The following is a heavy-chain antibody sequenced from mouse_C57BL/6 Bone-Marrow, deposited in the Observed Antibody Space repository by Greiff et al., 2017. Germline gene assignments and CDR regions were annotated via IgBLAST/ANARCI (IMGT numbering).Heavy chain of an antibody. V-gene: IGHV5-16*01. J-gene: IGHJ1*03. CDR2: INYDGSST. CDR3: ARGDYYGSGYFDV. D-gene: IGHD1-1*01. Sequence: EVNLVESEGGLVQPGSSMKLSCTASGFTFSDYYMAWVRQVPEKGLEWVANINYDGSSTYYLDSLKSRFIISRDNAKNILYLQMSSLKSEDTATYDCARGDYYGSGYFDVWGTGTTVTVSA. CDR1: GFTFSDYY.